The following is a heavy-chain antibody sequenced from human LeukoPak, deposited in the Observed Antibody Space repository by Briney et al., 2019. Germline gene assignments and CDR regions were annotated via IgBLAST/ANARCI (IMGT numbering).Heavy chain of an antibody. V-gene: IGHV4-30-2*01. D-gene: IGHD3-16*01. Sequence: SGTLSLTCAVSGGSISSGGYSWSWIRQPPGKGLEWIGYIYHSGSTYYNPSLKSRVTISADRSKNQFSLKLSSVTAADTAVYYCARERVSSTWGGYFDYWGQGTLVTVSS. CDR3: ARERVSSTWGGYFDY. J-gene: IGHJ4*02. CDR1: GGSISSGGYS. CDR2: IYHSGST.